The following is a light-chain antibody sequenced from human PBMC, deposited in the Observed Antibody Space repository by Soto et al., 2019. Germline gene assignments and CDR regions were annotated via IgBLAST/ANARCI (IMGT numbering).Light chain of an antibody. CDR2: DVT. CDR1: INDVGSYNL. J-gene: IGLJ2*01. Sequence: QSALTQPASVSGSPGQSITISCTGTINDVGSYNLVSWYQQHPGKAPKLIIYDVTKRPSGVSDRFSGSKSGNTASLTISGLQAEDEAVYSCCSYVSGTSLFFGGGTQLTVL. V-gene: IGLV2-23*02. CDR3: CSYVSGTSLF.